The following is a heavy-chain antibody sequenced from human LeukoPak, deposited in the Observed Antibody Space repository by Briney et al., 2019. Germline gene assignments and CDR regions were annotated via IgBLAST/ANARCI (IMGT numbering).Heavy chain of an antibody. CDR3: AKYDFWSGYSFDF. V-gene: IGHV3-7*01. CDR1: GFTFSSKW. CDR2: IEQQDGSEK. Sequence: PGGSLRLSCAACGFTFSSKWMSWVRQAPGKGLEWVANIEQQDGSEKYYVDSVKGRFTISRDNAKNSLYLQMNSLRAEDTAVYYCAKYDFWSGYSFDFWGQGTLVTVSS. D-gene: IGHD3-3*01. J-gene: IGHJ4*02.